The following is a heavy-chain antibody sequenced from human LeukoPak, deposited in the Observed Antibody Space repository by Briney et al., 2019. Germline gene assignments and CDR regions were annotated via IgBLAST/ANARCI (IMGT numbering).Heavy chain of an antibody. J-gene: IGHJ6*03. D-gene: IGHD7-27*01. CDR2: IYTSGST. V-gene: IGHV4-61*02. CDR3: ARGPERRRWGYYYHYYMDV. CDR1: GGSISSGSYY. Sequence: PSETLSLTCTVSGGSISSGSYYWSWIRQPAGKGLEWIGRIYTSGSTNYNPSLKSRVTISVDTSKNQFSLKLSSVTAADTAVYYCARGPERRRWGYYYHYYMDVWGKGTTVTVSS.